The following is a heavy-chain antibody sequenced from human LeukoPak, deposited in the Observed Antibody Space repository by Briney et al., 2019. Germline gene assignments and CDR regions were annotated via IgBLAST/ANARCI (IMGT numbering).Heavy chain of an antibody. CDR3: ARDLKRGYSSGRYSWGTGSSNDY. D-gene: IGHD6-19*01. CDR2: ISGYNGNT. CDR1: GYTFTSYG. J-gene: IGHJ4*02. V-gene: IGHV1-18*01. Sequence: ASVKVSCKASGYTFTSYGISWVRQAPGQGLEWMGWISGYNGNTNYAQQKLQDRVTMTTDTSTSTAYMELRSLRSDDTAVYYCARDLKRGYSSGRYSWGTGSSNDYWGQGTLVTVSS.